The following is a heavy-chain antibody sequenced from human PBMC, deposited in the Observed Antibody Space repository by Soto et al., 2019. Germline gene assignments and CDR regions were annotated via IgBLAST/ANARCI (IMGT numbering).Heavy chain of an antibody. J-gene: IGHJ4*02. D-gene: IGHD3-3*01. Sequence: EVQLLESGGGLVQPGGSLRLSCAASGFTFSSYAMSWVRQAPGKGLEWVSAISGSGGSTYYADSVKGRFTISRDNSKNTLYLQMNSLRAEDTAVYYCAKDRSEVEWLLLNYFDYWGQGTLVTVSS. CDR2: ISGSGGST. CDR3: AKDRSEVEWLLLNYFDY. V-gene: IGHV3-23*01. CDR1: GFTFSSYA.